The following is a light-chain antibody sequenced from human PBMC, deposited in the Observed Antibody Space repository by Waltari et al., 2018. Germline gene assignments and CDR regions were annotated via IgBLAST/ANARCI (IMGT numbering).Light chain of an antibody. CDR3: ASRVNTGDVQGV. Sequence: SSELTQDPALSVALGQTVTIPCQGDSLRGYHASWFQQKPGQAPILVLFSANDRPSGIPDRFSGSSSGDTVSLTITGAQAEDEADYYCASRVNTGDVQGVFGGGTKLTVL. CDR2: SAN. J-gene: IGLJ3*02. CDR1: SLRGYH. V-gene: IGLV3-19*01.